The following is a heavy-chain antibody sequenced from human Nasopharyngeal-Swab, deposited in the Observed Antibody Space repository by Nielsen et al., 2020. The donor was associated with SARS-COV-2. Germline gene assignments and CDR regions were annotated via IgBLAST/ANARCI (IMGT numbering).Heavy chain of an antibody. Sequence: SETLSLTCTVSGGSISSGSYYWSWIRQPAGKGLEWIGRIYTSGSTNYNPSLKSRVTISVDTSKNQFSLKLSSVTAADTAVYYCASIAMGIGIGSEYYFDYWGQGTLVTVSS. J-gene: IGHJ4*02. CDR3: ASIAMGIGIGSEYYFDY. CDR2: IYTSGST. V-gene: IGHV4-61*02. D-gene: IGHD1-26*01. CDR1: GGSISSGSYY.